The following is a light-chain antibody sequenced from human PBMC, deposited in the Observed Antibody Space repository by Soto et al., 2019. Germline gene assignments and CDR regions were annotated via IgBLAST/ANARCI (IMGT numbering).Light chain of an antibody. CDR1: SSNIGGYT. CDR3: AAWDDSLNGYV. J-gene: IGLJ1*01. Sequence: LTETPSASGTPGQKVTISCSGGSSNIGGYTVNWYQQVPGTAPRLLIYNNNQRPSGVPDRFPGFKSGTSASLAISGPQPEDEAHYYCAAWDDSLNGYVFGTGTKVTVL. V-gene: IGLV1-44*01. CDR2: NNN.